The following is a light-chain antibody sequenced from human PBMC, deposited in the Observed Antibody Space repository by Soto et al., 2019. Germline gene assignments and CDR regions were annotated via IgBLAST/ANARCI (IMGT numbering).Light chain of an antibody. CDR2: EVS. V-gene: IGLV2-14*01. CDR1: SSDVGGYNY. J-gene: IGLJ2*01. Sequence: QSVLTQPASVSGSPGQSITISCTGTSSDVGGYNYVPWYQQHPGKAPKLMIYEVSNRPSGVSNRFSGSKSGNTASLTISGLQAEDEADYYCSSYTSSSTLGFGGGTKLTVL. CDR3: SSYTSSSTLG.